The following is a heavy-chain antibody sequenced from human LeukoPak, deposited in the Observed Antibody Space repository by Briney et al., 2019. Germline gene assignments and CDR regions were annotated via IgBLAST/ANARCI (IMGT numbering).Heavy chain of an antibody. D-gene: IGHD6-19*01. V-gene: IGHV3-66*01. Sequence: GGSLRLSCAASGFTVSSNYMSWVRQAPGKGLEWVSVIYSGGSTYYADSVQGRFTISRDNSKDTLYLQMNSLRAEDTAVYYCASRYSSGSGLDYWGQGTLVTVSS. CDR3: ASRYSSGSGLDY. CDR2: IYSGGST. CDR1: GFTVSSNY. J-gene: IGHJ4*02.